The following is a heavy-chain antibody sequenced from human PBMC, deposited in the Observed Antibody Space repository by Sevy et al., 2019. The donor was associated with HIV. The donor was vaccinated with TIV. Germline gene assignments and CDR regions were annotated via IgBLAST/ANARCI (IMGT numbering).Heavy chain of an antibody. D-gene: IGHD3-16*01. Sequence: GGSLRLSCAASGFTFSSHAMSWVRQAPGKGLEWVSAISGSGGSTYYADSVKGRFTISRDNSKNTLYLQMNSLRAEDTAVYYCAKDRAFWGDYFDYWGQGTLVTVSS. J-gene: IGHJ4*02. CDR3: AKDRAFWGDYFDY. CDR2: ISGSGGST. CDR1: GFTFSSHA. V-gene: IGHV3-23*01.